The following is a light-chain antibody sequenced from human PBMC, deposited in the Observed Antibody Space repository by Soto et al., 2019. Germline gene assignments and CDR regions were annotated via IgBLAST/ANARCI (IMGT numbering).Light chain of an antibody. CDR1: QTISSW. CDR2: KAS. CDR3: QHYNSYSEA. J-gene: IGKJ1*01. Sequence: DIQMTQSPSTLSGSVGDRVTITCRASQTISSWLALYQQKPGKAPKLLIYKASTLKSGVPSRFSGSGSGTEFTLTISSLQPDDFATYYCQHYNSYSEAFGQGTQGGY. V-gene: IGKV1-5*03.